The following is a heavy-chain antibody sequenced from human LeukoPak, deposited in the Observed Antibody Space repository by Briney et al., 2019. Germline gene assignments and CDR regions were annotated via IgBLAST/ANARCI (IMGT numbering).Heavy chain of an antibody. D-gene: IGHD2-2*01. J-gene: IGHJ4*02. Sequence: PSETLSLTCAVYGGSFSGYYWSWIRRPPGKGLEWIGEINHSGSTNYNPSLKSRVTISVDTSKNQFSLKLSSVTAADTAVYYCARRRMGYAGGGFDYWGQGTLVTVSS. CDR3: ARRRMGYAGGGFDY. CDR2: INHSGST. V-gene: IGHV4-34*01. CDR1: GGSFSGYY.